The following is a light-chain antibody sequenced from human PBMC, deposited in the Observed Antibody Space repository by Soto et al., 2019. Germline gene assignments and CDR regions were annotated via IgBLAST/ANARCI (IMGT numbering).Light chain of an antibody. CDR2: GAS. J-gene: IGKJ4*01. CDR1: QSVSSN. CDR3: QQYNNWPPT. Sequence: ELVLTQSPGTLSLSPGERATLSCRASQSVSSNLAWYQQKPGQAPRLLIYGASTRATGIPARFSGSGSGTEFTLTISSLQSEDFAVYYCQQYNNWPPTFGGGTKVDIK. V-gene: IGKV3-15*01.